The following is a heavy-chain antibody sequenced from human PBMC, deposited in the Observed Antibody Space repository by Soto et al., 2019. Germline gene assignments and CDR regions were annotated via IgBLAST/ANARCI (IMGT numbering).Heavy chain of an antibody. J-gene: IGHJ3*01. D-gene: IGHD6-19*01. V-gene: IGHV4-4*02. CDR3: AYSTGWYRHDV. CDR2: IFHSGDT. Sequence: QVQLQESGPGLVKPSGTLSLTCAVSGDSISNSRWWTWVRQPPGKGLEWIGDIFHSGDTNYNPSLQXXVFISVDKSQNQFSLKVRSVTAADTAVYYCAYSTGWYRHDVWGQGTLVTVSS. CDR1: GDSISNSRW.